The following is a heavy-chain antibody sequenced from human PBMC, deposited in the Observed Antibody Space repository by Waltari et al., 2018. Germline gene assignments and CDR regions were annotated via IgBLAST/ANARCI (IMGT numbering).Heavy chain of an antibody. CDR3: ATSYQPGENDAFDI. D-gene: IGHD2-2*01. CDR1: GYSISSGYY. J-gene: IGHJ3*02. Sequence: QVQLQESGPGLVKPSETLSLTCAVSGYSISSGYYWGWIRQPPGKGLEWIGSIYHSGSTYYNPSLKSRVTISVDTSKNQFSLKLSSVTAADTAVYYCATSYQPGENDAFDIWGQGTMVTVSS. V-gene: IGHV4-38-2*01. CDR2: IYHSGST.